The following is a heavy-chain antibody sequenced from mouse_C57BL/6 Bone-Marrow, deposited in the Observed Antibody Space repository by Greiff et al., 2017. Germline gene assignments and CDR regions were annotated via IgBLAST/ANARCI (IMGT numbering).Heavy chain of an antibody. J-gene: IGHJ1*03. Sequence: EVQLQESGPGLVKPSQSLSLTCSVTGYSITSGYYWNWIRQLPGNKLEWMGYISYDGSNKYNPSLKNRISITRDTSKNQFFLKLNSVTTEDTATYYCARVPLVRSYWYFDVWGTGTTVTVSS. CDR3: ARVPLVRSYWYFDV. CDR1: GYSITSGYY. V-gene: IGHV3-6*01. CDR2: ISYDGSN. D-gene: IGHD1-1*01.